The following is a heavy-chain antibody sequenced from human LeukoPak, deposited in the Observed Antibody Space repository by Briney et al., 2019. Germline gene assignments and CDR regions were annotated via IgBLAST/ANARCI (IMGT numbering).Heavy chain of an antibody. CDR3: VSAPTYSTTWYSDY. V-gene: IGHV5-51*01. Sequence: GESLKISCKGSGYSFTSYWIGWVRQMPGKGLEWMGITYPGDSDTRYSPSFEGQDTISADKSISTAYLQWSSLKASDTAMYYCVSAPTYSTTWYSDYWGQGTLVSVSS. J-gene: IGHJ4*02. CDR2: TYPGDSDT. CDR1: GYSFTSYW. D-gene: IGHD6-13*01.